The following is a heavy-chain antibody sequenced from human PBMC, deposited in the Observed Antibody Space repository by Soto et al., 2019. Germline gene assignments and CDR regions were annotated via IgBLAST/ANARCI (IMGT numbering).Heavy chain of an antibody. Sequence: GGSLRLSCAASGFSLSNYHMNWVRQAPGKGLGWVSYISARSEAIYYTDSVKGRFTISRDNARNSLYLQMNSLRAEDTAVYYCARDYYDSFFDYWGQGT. CDR1: GFSLSNYH. CDR3: ARDYYDSFFDY. V-gene: IGHV3-48*01. D-gene: IGHD3-22*01. J-gene: IGHJ4*02. CDR2: ISARSEAI.